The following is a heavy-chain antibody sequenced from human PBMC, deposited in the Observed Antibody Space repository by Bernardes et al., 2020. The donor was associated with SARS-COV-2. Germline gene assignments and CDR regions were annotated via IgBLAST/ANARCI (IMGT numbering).Heavy chain of an antibody. CDR2: MNPNSGNT. CDR3: ARSYFGGDILTGYYKHYYYGMDV. J-gene: IGHJ6*02. D-gene: IGHD3-9*01. CDR1: GYTFTSYD. V-gene: IGHV1-8*01. Sequence: ASVKVSCKASGYTFTSYDINWVRQATGQGLEWMGWMNPNSGNTGYAQKFQGRVTMTRNTSISTAYMELSSLRSEDTAVYYCARSYFGGDILTGYYKHYYYGMDVWGQGTTVTVSS.